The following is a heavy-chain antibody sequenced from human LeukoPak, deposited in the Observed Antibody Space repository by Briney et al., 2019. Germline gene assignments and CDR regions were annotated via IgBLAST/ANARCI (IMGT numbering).Heavy chain of an antibody. V-gene: IGHV3-30*18. J-gene: IGHJ3*02. D-gene: IGHD3-9*01. Sequence: PGGPLRLSCAASGFTFSSYGMHWVRQAPGKGLEWVAVISYDGSNKYYADSVKGRFTISRDNSKNTLYLQMNSLRAEDTAVYYCAKLTENDAFDIWGQGTMVTVSS. CDR1: GFTFSSYG. CDR3: AKLTENDAFDI. CDR2: ISYDGSNK.